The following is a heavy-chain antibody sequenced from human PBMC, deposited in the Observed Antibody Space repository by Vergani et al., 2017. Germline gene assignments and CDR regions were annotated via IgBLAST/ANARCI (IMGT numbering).Heavy chain of an antibody. CDR1: GFTVSSNS. J-gene: IGHJ6*02. CDR2: FYSGGST. CDR3: ARKHISNYYDSSGYYYMGYYYGMDV. D-gene: IGHD3-22*01. V-gene: IGHV3-53*02. Sequence: EVQLVETGGGLIQPGGSLRLSCAASGFTVSSNSMTWVRQAPGKGLECVSGFYSGGSTYYADSVKGRFTISRDNSKNTLYLQMNSLRAEDTAVYYCARKHISNYYDSSGYYYMGYYYGMDVWGQXP.